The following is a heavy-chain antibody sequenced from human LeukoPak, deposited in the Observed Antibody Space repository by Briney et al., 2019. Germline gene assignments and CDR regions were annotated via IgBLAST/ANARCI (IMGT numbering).Heavy chain of an antibody. CDR2: IYSSAST. J-gene: IGHJ4*02. CDR1: GGSISSYY. V-gene: IGHV4-4*07. D-gene: IGHD4-23*01. Sequence: SETLSLTCTVSGGSISSYYWSWIRQPAGKGLEWIGRIYSSASTNYNPSLKSRVTMSVDMSRNQFSLKLSSVTAADTAVYYCARVSPGGNSDYLGQGTLVTVSS. CDR3: ARVSPGGNSDY.